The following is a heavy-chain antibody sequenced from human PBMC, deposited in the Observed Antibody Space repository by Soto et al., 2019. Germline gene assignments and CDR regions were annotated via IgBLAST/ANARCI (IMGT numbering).Heavy chain of an antibody. CDR2: INPSGGST. D-gene: IGHD1-1*01. J-gene: IGHJ4*02. Sequence: QVQLVQSGAEVKKPGASVKVSCKASGYTFTSYYMHWVRQAPGQGLEWMGIINPSGGSTSYAQKFQGRGTMTRDPSPRTVYMEMGSLRSEDTAVYYCAREEGQLERGYDYWGQGTLVTVSS. CDR1: GYTFTSYY. V-gene: IGHV1-46*01. CDR3: AREEGQLERGYDY.